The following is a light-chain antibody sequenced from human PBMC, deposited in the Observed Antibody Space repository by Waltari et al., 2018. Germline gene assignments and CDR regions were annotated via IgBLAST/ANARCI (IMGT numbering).Light chain of an antibody. CDR2: CAS. CDR3: QQYYDTAYT. V-gene: IGKV4-1*01. CDR1: RNLLYSPNNKDF. J-gene: IGKJ2*01. Sequence: DIVMTQSPDSLVVSLGERATINCKSSRNLLYSPNNKDFLAWYQQKPGQPPKLLIYCASTRESGVADRFTVSGSGTDFSLTISSLQSEDVAVYYCQQYYDTAYTFGQGTKLEIK.